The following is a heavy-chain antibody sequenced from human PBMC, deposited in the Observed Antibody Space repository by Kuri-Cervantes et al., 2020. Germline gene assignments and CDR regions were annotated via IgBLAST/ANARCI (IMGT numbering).Heavy chain of an antibody. V-gene: IGHV1-46*01. Sequence: ASVKVSCKASGYTFTTYYMHWARQAPGQGLEWMGIINPNSGSTNYAQKFQGRVTITTDESTSTAYMELSSLRSEDTAVYYCARGGLGYCSSTSCSQAYFDYWGQGTLVTVSS. CDR3: ARGGLGYCSSTSCSQAYFDY. CDR2: INPNSGST. D-gene: IGHD2-2*01. CDR1: GYTFTTYY. J-gene: IGHJ4*02.